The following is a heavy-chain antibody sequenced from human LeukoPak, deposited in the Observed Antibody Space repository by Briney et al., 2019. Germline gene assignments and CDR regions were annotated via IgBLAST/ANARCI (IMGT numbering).Heavy chain of an antibody. D-gene: IGHD3-3*01. CDR2: IYYSGST. CDR3: ARRFFGAANNWFDP. Sequence: SETLSLTCTVSGGSISSYYWGWIRQPPGKGLEWIGSIYYSGSTYYNPSLKSRVTISVDTSKNQFSLKLSSVTAADTAVYYCARRFFGAANNWFDPWGQGTLVTVSS. J-gene: IGHJ5*02. CDR1: GGSISSYY. V-gene: IGHV4-39*01.